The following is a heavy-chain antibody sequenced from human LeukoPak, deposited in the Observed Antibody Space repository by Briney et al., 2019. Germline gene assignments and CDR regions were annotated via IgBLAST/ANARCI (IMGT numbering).Heavy chain of an antibody. CDR3: ARDYGIAAAGPANNWFDP. CDR2: TYYRSKWYN. D-gene: IGHD6-13*01. Sequence: SQTLSLTCVMSGDSVSSNSAAWNWIRQSPSRGLEWLGRTYYRSKWYNDYAVSVKSRITINPDTSKNQFSLQLNSVTPEDTAVYYCARDYGIAAAGPANNWFDPRGQGTLVTVSS. CDR1: GDSVSSNSAA. V-gene: IGHV6-1*01. J-gene: IGHJ5*02.